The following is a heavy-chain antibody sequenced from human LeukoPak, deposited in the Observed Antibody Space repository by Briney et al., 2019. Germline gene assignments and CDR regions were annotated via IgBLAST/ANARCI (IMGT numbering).Heavy chain of an antibody. CDR3: AREGSGYYPLYYFDY. CDR2: IYYSGST. V-gene: IGHV4-59*01. CDR1: GGSISSYY. Sequence: PSETLSLTCTLSGGSISSYYWSWIRQPPGKGLKWIGYIYYSGSTNYNPSLKSRVTISVDTSKNQFSLKLSSMIAADTAVYYCAREGSGYYPLYYFDYWGQGTLVTVSS. J-gene: IGHJ4*02. D-gene: IGHD3-22*01.